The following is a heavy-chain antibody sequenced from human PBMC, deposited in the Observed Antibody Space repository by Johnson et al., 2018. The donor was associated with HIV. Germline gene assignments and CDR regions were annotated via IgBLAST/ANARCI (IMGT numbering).Heavy chain of an antibody. CDR3: ARDLVVVVPSALVGAFDI. Sequence: EVQLVESGGGLVQPGGSLRLSCAASGFTFSSYWMHWVRQAPGKGLVWVSRIHNDGSSTTYADSVKGRFTISRDNAKNTLYLQMSSLRAEDTAVYYCARDLVVVVPSALVGAFDIWGQGTMVTVTP. CDR2: IHNDGSST. CDR1: GFTFSSYW. V-gene: IGHV3-74*01. D-gene: IGHD2-2*01. J-gene: IGHJ3*02.